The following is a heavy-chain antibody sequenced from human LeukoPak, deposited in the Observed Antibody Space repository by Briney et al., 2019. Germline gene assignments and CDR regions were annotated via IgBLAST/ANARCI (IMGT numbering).Heavy chain of an antibody. CDR2: MNPNSGRT. CDR3: ARDCGSTSCPN. CDR1: GYTLTSYD. J-gene: IGHJ4*02. D-gene: IGHD2-2*01. Sequence: ASVKVSCKASGYTLTSYDINWVRQATGQGLEWMGWMNPNSGRTGYARNFQGRITITRNPSISTAYMELSSLRSEDTAVYYCARDCGSTSCPNWGQGTLVTVSS. V-gene: IGHV1-8*01.